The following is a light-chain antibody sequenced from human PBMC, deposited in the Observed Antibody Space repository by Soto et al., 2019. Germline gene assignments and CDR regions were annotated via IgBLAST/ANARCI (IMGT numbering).Light chain of an antibody. CDR1: QSIGKY. CDR2: AAS. CDR3: QQSYNTPLT. J-gene: IGKJ3*01. Sequence: IPMTQSPSSLSASVGDRVTITCRASQSIGKYLNWYQHKPGKAPKLLVYAASSLQSGVPSRFNGSQSGTDFSLAITSLQPEDSATYFCQQSYNTPLTFGPGTKVDI. V-gene: IGKV1-39*01.